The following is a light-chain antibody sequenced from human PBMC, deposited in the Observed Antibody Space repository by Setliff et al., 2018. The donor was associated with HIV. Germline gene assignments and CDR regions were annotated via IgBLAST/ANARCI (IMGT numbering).Light chain of an antibody. CDR1: SSDIGGYNY. CDR3: CSYARGTTYV. J-gene: IGLJ1*01. V-gene: IGLV2-14*01. CDR2: EVN. Sequence: QSALAQPASVSGSPGQSITISCTGTSSDIGGYNYVSWYQLYSGKAPKLIIYEVNTRPSGVPARFSGFKSGNTAALTISGLRAEDEGDYYCCSYARGTTYVFGTGTKVTVL.